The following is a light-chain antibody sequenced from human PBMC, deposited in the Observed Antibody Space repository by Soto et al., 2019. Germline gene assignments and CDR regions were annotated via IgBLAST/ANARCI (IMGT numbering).Light chain of an antibody. J-gene: IGKJ1*01. Sequence: EIVMTQSPATLSASPGERATLSCRASQSISSDLAWYQQKPGQAPRLLIYGASTRATGIPARFSGSGSGTEFTLTISSLQSEDVASYYCQHYYIWPWTFGQGTKVDIK. CDR1: QSISSD. CDR3: QHYYIWPWT. CDR2: GAS. V-gene: IGKV3-15*01.